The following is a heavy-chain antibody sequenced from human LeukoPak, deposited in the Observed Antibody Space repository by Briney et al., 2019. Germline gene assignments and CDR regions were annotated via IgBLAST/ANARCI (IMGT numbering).Heavy chain of an antibody. CDR2: IIPILGIA. Sequence: ASVKVSCKASGGTFSSYAISWVRQAPGQGLEWMGRIIPILGIANYAQKFQGRVTITADKSTSTAYMELSSLRSEDTAVYYCARSNWDYYFDYWGQGTLVTVSS. CDR3: ARSNWDYYFDY. J-gene: IGHJ4*02. CDR1: GGTFSSYA. V-gene: IGHV1-69*04. D-gene: IGHD1-7*01.